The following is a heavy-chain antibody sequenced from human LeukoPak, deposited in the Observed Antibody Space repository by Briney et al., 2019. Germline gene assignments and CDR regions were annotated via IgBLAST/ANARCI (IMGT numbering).Heavy chain of an antibody. CDR2: VSHTGRT. CDR3: ASRDDSGPY. D-gene: IGHD4-17*01. CDR1: SVTISTPNW. V-gene: IGHV4/OR15-8*01. J-gene: IGHJ4*02. Sequence: SETLSLNCVVFSVTISTPNWWPWAREPPGEGLGWIGEVSHTGRTNHPPSLQSRVTISLDESKNHFSLRVTSMTAADTAVYYCASRDDSGPYWGQGTLVTVSS.